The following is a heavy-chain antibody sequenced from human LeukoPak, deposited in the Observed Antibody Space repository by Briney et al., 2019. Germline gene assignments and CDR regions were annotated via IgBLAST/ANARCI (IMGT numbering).Heavy chain of an antibody. CDR1: GYTFTSYA. CDR3: ARGQGTTATTQLGGFDY. Sequence: ASVKVSCKASGYTFTSYAMNWVRQAPGQGLEWMGWINTNTGNPTYAQGFTGRFVFSLDTSVSTAYLQISSLKAEDTAVYYCARGQGTTATTQLGGFDYWGQGTLVTVSS. V-gene: IGHV7-4-1*02. CDR2: INTNTGNP. D-gene: IGHD4-17*01. J-gene: IGHJ4*02.